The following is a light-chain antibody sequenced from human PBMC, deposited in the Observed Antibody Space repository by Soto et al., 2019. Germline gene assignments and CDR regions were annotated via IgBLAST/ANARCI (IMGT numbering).Light chain of an antibody. CDR3: QQRGNWPLT. V-gene: IGKV3-11*01. J-gene: IGKJ1*01. CDR2: DAS. CDR1: QSVSSY. Sequence: EIVLTQSPATLSLSPGERATLSCRASQSVSSYFAWYQQKPGQSPRLLIYDASNSATGIPARFSGSGSGTDFTLTISSLEPDDFAVYYCQQRGNWPLTFGQGTRVDIK.